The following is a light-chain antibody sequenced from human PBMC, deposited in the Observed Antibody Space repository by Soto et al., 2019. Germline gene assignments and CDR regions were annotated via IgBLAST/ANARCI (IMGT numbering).Light chain of an antibody. CDR1: QSVSNNY. CDR2: DAS. V-gene: IGKV3D-20*01. Sequence: ELVLTQSPDTLSLSPGERATLSCRASQSVSNNYLAWYQQKPGLAPRLLIYDASSRATGIPDRFSGSGSGTDFTLTISRLEPEDFAVYYCQQYGSSPLTFGGGTKVDI. J-gene: IGKJ4*01. CDR3: QQYGSSPLT.